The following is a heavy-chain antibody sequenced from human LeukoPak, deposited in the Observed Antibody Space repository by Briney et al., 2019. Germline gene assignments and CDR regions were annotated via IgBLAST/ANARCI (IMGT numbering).Heavy chain of an antibody. CDR2: ISYDGSNK. V-gene: IGHV3-30*04. CDR3: ARSNVAIAAAGSHDY. J-gene: IGHJ4*02. D-gene: IGHD6-13*01. Sequence: PGRSLRLSCAASGFTFSSYAMHWVRQAPGKGLEWVAVISYDGSNKYYADSVKGRFTISRDNSKNTLYLQMNSLRAEDTAVYYCARSNVAIAAAGSHDYWGQGTLVTVSS. CDR1: GFTFSSYA.